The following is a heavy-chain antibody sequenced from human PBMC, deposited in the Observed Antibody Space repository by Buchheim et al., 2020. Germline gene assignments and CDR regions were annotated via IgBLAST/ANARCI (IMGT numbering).Heavy chain of an antibody. CDR3: ASEIQLLSGEEDDY. J-gene: IGHJ4*02. Sequence: QVQLQQWGAGLLKPSETLSLTCAVYGGSFSGYYWSWIRQPPGKGLEWIGEINHSGSTNYNPSLKSRVTISVDTAKNQFSLKLSSVTAADTAVYYCASEIQLLSGEEDDYWGQGTL. V-gene: IGHV4-34*01. CDR2: INHSGST. D-gene: IGHD2-2*01. CDR1: GGSFSGYY.